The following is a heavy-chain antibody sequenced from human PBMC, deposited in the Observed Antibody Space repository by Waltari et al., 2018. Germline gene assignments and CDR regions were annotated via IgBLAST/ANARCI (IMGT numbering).Heavy chain of an antibody. CDR3: ARGRTSTGFDY. Sequence: QVQLQESGPGLVKSSLTLSLTCVVTGDSIINGGYYWGWVRQHPGKGLEWIGHTFYNGDAYYNPSLKRRGAISVHTSDNQFSLNLESVTAADTAVYFCARGRTSTGFDYWGQGTLVTVSS. J-gene: IGHJ4*02. D-gene: IGHD1-1*01. CDR2: TFYNGDA. V-gene: IGHV4-31*11. CDR1: GDSIINGGYY.